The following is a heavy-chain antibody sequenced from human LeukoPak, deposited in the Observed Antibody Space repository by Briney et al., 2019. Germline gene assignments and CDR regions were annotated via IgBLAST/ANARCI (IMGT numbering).Heavy chain of an antibody. CDR1: GYTFTSYG. D-gene: IGHD3-22*01. CDR3: AKGHSSGYFDY. V-gene: IGHV1-18*01. CDR2: ISAYNGNT. J-gene: IGHJ4*02. Sequence: ASVKVSCKASGYTFTSYGISWVRQAPGQGLEWMGWISAYNGNTNYAQKLQGRVTMTTDTSTSTAYMELRSLRAEDTAVYYCAKGHSSGYFDYWGQGTLVTVSS.